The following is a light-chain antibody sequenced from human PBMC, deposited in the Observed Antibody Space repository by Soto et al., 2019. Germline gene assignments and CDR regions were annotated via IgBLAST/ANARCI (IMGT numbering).Light chain of an antibody. J-gene: IGKJ2*03. CDR2: SAS. CDR1: QSILAY. V-gene: IGKV1-39*01. Sequence: IQMTQSLSSLSASVGDRVTITCRASQSILAYLNWYQVKPGKAPKLLIYSASSLQTGVPPRFSGSGSGTDFTLIISGLQADDVGSYFCQQTYATAFSFGQGTNLE. CDR3: QQTYATAFS.